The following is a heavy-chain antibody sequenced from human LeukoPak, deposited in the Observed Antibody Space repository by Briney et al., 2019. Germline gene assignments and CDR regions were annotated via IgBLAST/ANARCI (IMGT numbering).Heavy chain of an antibody. J-gene: IGHJ4*02. Sequence: ASVKVSCKASGYTFSTYAMHWVRQAPGQRLEWMGWINAGNGNTKYSQKFQGRVILTSDTSASTAYMELSSLRSEDTAVYYCATRCNYNWGFDYWGQGTLVTVSS. CDR2: INAGNGNT. CDR1: GYTFSTYA. CDR3: ATRCNYNWGFDY. V-gene: IGHV1-3*01. D-gene: IGHD1-20*01.